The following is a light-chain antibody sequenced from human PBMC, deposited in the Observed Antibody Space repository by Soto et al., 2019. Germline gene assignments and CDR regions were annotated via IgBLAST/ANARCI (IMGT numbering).Light chain of an antibody. J-gene: IGKJ2*01. V-gene: IGKV3-20*01. CDR1: QSVTNSF. CDR3: QQYSSLPHT. Sequence: ENVLTQSPGTLSLSPGERATLSCRASQSVTNSFFAWYQQKPGQAPRLLIYGVSSRATGIPARFSASGSGTDFTLTISRLEPEDFVVYYCQQYSSLPHTFGQGTKLEVK. CDR2: GVS.